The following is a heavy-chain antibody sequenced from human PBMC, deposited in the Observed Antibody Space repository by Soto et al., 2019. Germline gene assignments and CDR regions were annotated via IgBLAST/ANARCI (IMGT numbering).Heavy chain of an antibody. V-gene: IGHV5-51*01. J-gene: IGHJ6*02. Sequence: LGESLKISCKGSGYSFTSYWIGWVRQMPGKGLEWMGIIYPGDSDTRYSPSFQGQVTISADKSISTAYLQWSSLKASDTAMYYCARPCSSSYYYYYGMDVWGQGTTVTVSS. D-gene: IGHD6-6*01. CDR2: IYPGDSDT. CDR1: GYSFTSYW. CDR3: ARPCSSSYYYYYGMDV.